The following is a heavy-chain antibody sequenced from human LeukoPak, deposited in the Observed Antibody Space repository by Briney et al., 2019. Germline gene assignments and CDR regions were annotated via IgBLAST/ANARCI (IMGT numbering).Heavy chain of an antibody. CDR2: ISGSGGST. Sequence: GGSLRLSCAASGFTFSSYAMSWVRQAPGKGLEWVSAISGSGGSTYYADSVKGRFTISRDNSKNTLYLQMNSLRAEDTAVYYCARDTYYYDSSGYYFDYWGQGTLVTVSS. V-gene: IGHV3-23*01. J-gene: IGHJ4*02. CDR3: ARDTYYYDSSGYYFDY. CDR1: GFTFSSYA. D-gene: IGHD3-22*01.